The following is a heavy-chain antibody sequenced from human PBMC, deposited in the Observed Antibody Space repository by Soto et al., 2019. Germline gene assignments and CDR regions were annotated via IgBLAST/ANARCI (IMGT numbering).Heavy chain of an antibody. CDR1: GYTFTSYG. J-gene: IGHJ6*02. V-gene: IGHV1-18*01. Sequence: QVQLVQSGAEVKKPGASVKVSCKASGYTFTSYGISWVRQAPGQGLEWMGWISAYNGNTNYAQKLQGRVTMTTDTSTSTAYMELRSLRADDPAVYYCAREMEGYGGDYYYYGMDVWGQGTTVTVSS. CDR2: ISAYNGNT. D-gene: IGHD4-17*01. CDR3: AREMEGYGGDYYYYGMDV.